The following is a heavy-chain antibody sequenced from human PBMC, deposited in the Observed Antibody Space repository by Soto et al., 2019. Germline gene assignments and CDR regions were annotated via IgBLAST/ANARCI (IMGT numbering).Heavy chain of an antibody. D-gene: IGHD6-25*01. CDR2: ISYDGSNK. J-gene: IGHJ6*02. Sequence: GGSLRLSCAASGFTFSSYAMHWVRQAPGKGLEWVAVISYDGSNKYYADSVKGRFTISRDNSKNTLYLQMNSLRAEDTAVYYCARDLGQRGGMDVWGQGTTVTVSS. CDR3: ARDLGQRGGMDV. CDR1: GFTFSSYA. V-gene: IGHV3-30-3*01.